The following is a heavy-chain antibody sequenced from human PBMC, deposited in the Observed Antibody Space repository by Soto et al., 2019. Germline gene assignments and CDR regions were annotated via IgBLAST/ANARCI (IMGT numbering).Heavy chain of an antibody. D-gene: IGHD3-22*01. CDR1: GFTFTSSA. Sequence: QMQLVQSGPEVKKPGTSVKVSCKASGFTFTSSAVQWVRQARGQRLEWIGWIVVGSGNTNYAQKFQERVTITRDMSTSKAYMELSSLRSEDTSVYYCAAKTGYFYDSSGYAWGQGTLVTVSS. J-gene: IGHJ4*02. CDR3: AAKTGYFYDSSGYA. CDR2: IVVGSGNT. V-gene: IGHV1-58*01.